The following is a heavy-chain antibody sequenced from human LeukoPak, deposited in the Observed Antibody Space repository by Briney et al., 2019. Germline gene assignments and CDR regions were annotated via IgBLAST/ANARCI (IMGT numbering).Heavy chain of an antibody. V-gene: IGHV4-31*03. J-gene: IGHJ4*02. Sequence: SETLSLTCTVSGGSISSGGSYWSWISQHPGKGLEWIGYIYYSGSTHYNPSLKSRVTISGDTSKNQFSLNLSSVSAADTAVYYCARGYYGSGYDWGQGTLVTVSS. CDR1: GGSISSGGSY. CDR2: IYYSGST. CDR3: ARGYYGSGYD. D-gene: IGHD3-10*01.